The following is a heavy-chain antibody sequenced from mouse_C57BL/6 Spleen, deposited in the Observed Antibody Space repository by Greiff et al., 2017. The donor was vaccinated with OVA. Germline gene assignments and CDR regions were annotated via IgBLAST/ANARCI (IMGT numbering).Heavy chain of an antibody. CDR1: GYTFTDYN. J-gene: IGHJ2*01. D-gene: IGHD1-1*01. V-gene: IGHV1-22*01. CDR3: ARPTVVGWDYFDY. CDR2: INPNNGGT. Sequence: VQLQQSGPELVKPGASVKMSCKASGYTFTDYNMHWVKQSHGKSLEWIGYINPNNGGTSYNQKFKGKATLTVNKSSSTAYMELRSLTSEDSAVYYCARPTVVGWDYFDYWGQGTTLTVSS.